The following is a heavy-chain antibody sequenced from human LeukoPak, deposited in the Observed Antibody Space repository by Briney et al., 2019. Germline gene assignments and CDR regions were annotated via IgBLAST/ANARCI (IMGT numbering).Heavy chain of an antibody. D-gene: IGHD3-3*01. Sequence: PSETLSLTCTVSGGSISSGSYYWSWIRQPAGKGLEWIGRIYTSGSTNYNPSLKSRVTISVDTSKNQFSLKLSSVTAADTAVYYCARAGRFLEWPLLYYMDVWGKGTTVTVSS. V-gene: IGHV4-61*02. J-gene: IGHJ6*03. CDR3: ARAGRFLEWPLLYYMDV. CDR2: IYTSGST. CDR1: GGSISSGSYY.